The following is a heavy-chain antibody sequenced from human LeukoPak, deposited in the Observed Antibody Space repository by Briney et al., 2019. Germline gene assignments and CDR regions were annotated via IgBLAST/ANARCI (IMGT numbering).Heavy chain of an antibody. CDR2: INIDGRST. Sequence: GGSLILSCAASGFTFSSYWMHWVHQAPGKGLVWVSRINIDGRSTTYADSVKGRFTISRDNAKNTLYLQMNSLRAQDAAVYYCATEVPGSYYFDYWGQGTLATVST. D-gene: IGHD3-10*01. CDR3: ATEVPGSYYFDY. CDR1: GFTFSSYW. J-gene: IGHJ4*02. V-gene: IGHV3-74*01.